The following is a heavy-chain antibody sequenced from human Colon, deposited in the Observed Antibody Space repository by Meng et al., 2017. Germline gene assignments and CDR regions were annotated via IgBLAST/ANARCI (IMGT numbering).Heavy chain of an antibody. D-gene: IGHD6-19*01. Sequence: QVQLQEAGPGLVKPSGTLSLTCGVSGGSISSNYWWTWVRQPPGKGLEWIGEIYHSGATNYTPSLKSRVTIFLDKSRNHFSLNLRSVTAADAAVYYCASFPPPGKQWLVTDYWGQGTLVTVSS. CDR3: ASFPPPGKQWLVTDY. V-gene: IGHV4-4*02. CDR2: IYHSGAT. J-gene: IGHJ4*02. CDR1: GGSISSNYW.